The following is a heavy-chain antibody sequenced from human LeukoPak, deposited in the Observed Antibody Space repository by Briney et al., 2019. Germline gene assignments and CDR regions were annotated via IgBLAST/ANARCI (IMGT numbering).Heavy chain of an antibody. CDR3: ARDVSRDGYNCAY. CDR1: GFTFSSYA. J-gene: IGHJ4*02. CDR2: ISYDGSNK. Sequence: GGSLRLSCAASGFTFSSYAMHWVRQAPGKGLEWVAVISYDGSNKYYADSVKGRFTISRDNSKNTLYLQMNSLRAEDTAVYYCARDVSRDGYNCAYWGQGTLVTVSS. D-gene: IGHD5-24*01. V-gene: IGHV3-30-3*01.